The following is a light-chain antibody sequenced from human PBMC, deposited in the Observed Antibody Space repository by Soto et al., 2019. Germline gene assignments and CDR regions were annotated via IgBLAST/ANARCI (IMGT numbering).Light chain of an antibody. CDR2: EVS. CDR1: SSDVGGYNY. V-gene: IGLV2-14*01. J-gene: IGLJ1*01. CDR3: SSYTSSRAYV. Sequence: SVLTEPGSESGSTGESVTISCTGTSSDVGGYNYVSWYQQQSGKAPKLMIHEVSNRPSGVSNRFSGSKSGNTASLTISGLQAEDEADYYCSSYTSSRAYVFGIGTKVTVL.